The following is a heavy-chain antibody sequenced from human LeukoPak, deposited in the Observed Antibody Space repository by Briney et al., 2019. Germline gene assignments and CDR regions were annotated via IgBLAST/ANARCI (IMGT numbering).Heavy chain of an antibody. J-gene: IGHJ4*02. Sequence: PSQTLSLTCTVSGGSISSGSYYWSWIRQPAGKGLEWIGRIYTSGSTNYNPSLKSRVTISVDTSKNQFSLKLSSVTAAGTAVYYCARDRIAAAGYFDYWGQGTLVTVSS. V-gene: IGHV4-61*02. CDR3: ARDRIAAAGYFDY. CDR1: GGSISSGSYY. CDR2: IYTSGST. D-gene: IGHD6-13*01.